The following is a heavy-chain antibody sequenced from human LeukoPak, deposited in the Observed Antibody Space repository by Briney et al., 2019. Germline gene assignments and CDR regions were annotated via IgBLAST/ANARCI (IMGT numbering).Heavy chain of an antibody. J-gene: IGHJ3*01. V-gene: IGHV3-74*01. CDR1: GFTFSSYW. D-gene: IGHD1-26*01. CDR3: ASPWDYA. Sequence: PGGSLRLSCAASGFTFSSYWMHWVRQAPGKGPVWVSRISTDGSKTSYADSVRGRFTISRDNAKNTLYLQMNSLRAEDTAVYYCASPWDYAWGQGTMVTVSS. CDR2: ISTDGSKT.